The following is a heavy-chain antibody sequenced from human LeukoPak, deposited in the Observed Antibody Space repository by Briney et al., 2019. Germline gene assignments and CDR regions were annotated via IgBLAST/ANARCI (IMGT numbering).Heavy chain of an antibody. V-gene: IGHV1-18*01. J-gene: IGHJ5*02. CDR2: ISAYNGNT. CDR3: AGVGAAGTGGEWFDP. Sequence: ASVKVSCKASGYTFTSYGISWVRQAPGQGLEWMGWISAYNGNTNYAQKLQGRVTMTTDTSTSTAYMELRSLRSDDTAVYYCAGVGAAGTGGEWFDPWGQGTLVTVSS. D-gene: IGHD6-13*01. CDR1: GYTFTSYG.